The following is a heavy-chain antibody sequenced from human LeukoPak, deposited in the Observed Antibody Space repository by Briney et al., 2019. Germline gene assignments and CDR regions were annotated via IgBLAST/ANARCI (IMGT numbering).Heavy chain of an antibody. Sequence: GGSLRLSCAASGFTVSSNYMSWVRQAPGKGLEWVSVIYSGGSTYYADSVKGRFTISRDYSKNTLYLQMNSLRVEDTAVYYCAREPNWNFDYWGQGTLVTVSS. CDR3: AREPNWNFDY. J-gene: IGHJ4*02. CDR1: GFTVSSNY. V-gene: IGHV3-66*01. CDR2: IYSGGST. D-gene: IGHD1-1*01.